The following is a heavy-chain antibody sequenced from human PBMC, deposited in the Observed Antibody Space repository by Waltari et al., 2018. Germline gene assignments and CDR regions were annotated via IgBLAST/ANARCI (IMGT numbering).Heavy chain of an antibody. Sequence: QVQLVQSGAEVKKPGSSVKVSCKASGGTFSSYAISWVRQAPGQGLEWMGGIIPIFGTANDAQKFQGRVTITTDESTSTAYMELSSLRSEDTAVYYCARGAPYSSSWDYYYYYMDVWGKGTTVTVSS. CDR2: IIPIFGTA. CDR1: GGTFSSYA. V-gene: IGHV1-69*05. CDR3: ARGAPYSSSWDYYYYYMDV. D-gene: IGHD6-13*01. J-gene: IGHJ6*03.